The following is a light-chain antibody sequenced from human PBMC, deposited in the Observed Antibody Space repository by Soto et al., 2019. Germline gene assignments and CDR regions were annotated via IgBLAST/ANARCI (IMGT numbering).Light chain of an antibody. Sequence: QSVLNQPASVSGSPGQSITISCTGTSSDVGAYDYVSWYQQHPGKAPRLMIFGVNNRPSGVSHRFSGSKSGNTASLTISGLQAEDGADYYCCSYTHIYTYVFGTGTKVTVL. CDR3: CSYTHIYTYV. CDR1: SSDVGAYDY. J-gene: IGLJ1*01. CDR2: GVN. V-gene: IGLV2-14*01.